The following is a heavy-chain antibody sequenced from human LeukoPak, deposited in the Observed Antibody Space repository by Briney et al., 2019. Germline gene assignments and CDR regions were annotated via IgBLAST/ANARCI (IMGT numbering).Heavy chain of an antibody. Sequence: GGSLRLSCAASGFTFSSYGMHWVRQAPGKGLEWVAFIRYDGSNKYYADSVKGRFTISRDNAKNSLYLQMNSLRAEDTAVYYCARDSVITMIVVLNDAFDIWGQGTMVTVSS. D-gene: IGHD3-22*01. V-gene: IGHV3-30*02. CDR3: ARDSVITMIVVLNDAFDI. J-gene: IGHJ3*02. CDR2: IRYDGSNK. CDR1: GFTFSSYG.